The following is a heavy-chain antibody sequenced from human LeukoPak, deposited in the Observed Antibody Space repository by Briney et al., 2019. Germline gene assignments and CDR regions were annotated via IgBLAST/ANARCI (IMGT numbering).Heavy chain of an antibody. D-gene: IGHD1-26*01. CDR2: ITGDGGGT. CDR3: AKETSSGNFVTIDC. V-gene: IGHV3-23*01. CDR1: GFTFRSYV. J-gene: IGHJ4*02. Sequence: GGSLRLFCAASGFTFRSYVMSWVRQAPGKGLEWVSAITGDGGGTNHADSVKGRFTISRDNSKNTLYLQMNSLRAEDTAVYYCAKETSSGNFVTIDCWGQGALVTVSS.